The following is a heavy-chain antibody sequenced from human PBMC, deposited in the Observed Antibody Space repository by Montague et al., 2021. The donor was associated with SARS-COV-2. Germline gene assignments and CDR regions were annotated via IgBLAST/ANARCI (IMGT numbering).Heavy chain of an antibody. V-gene: IGHV1-69*13. CDR3: ARDTQLAYYDILTGSYGMDV. Sequence: SVKVSCKASGGTFSSYAISWVRQAPGQGLEWMGGIIPIFGTANYAQKFQGRVTITADESTSTAYLELSSLRSEDTAVYYCARDTQLAYYDILTGSYGMDVWGQGTTVTVSS. CDR1: GGTFSSYA. CDR2: IIPIFGTA. D-gene: IGHD3-9*01. J-gene: IGHJ6*02.